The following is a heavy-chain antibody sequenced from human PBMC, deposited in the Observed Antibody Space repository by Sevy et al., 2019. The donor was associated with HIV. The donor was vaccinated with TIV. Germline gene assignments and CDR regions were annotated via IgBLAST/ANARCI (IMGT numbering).Heavy chain of an antibody. CDR3: AKRPYYYYNSDGHLVSSTDEADY. V-gene: IGHV3-23*01. Sequence: GGSLRLSCAASGFTFNIYAMSWVRQAPGKGLEWLSAISGGGDGTYYADSVKGRFTISGDNSRNTLYLQMNSLGAEDTAVYYCAKRPYYYYNSDGHLVSSTDEADYWGQGTQVTVSS. J-gene: IGHJ4*02. CDR1: GFTFNIYA. CDR2: ISGGGDGT. D-gene: IGHD3-22*01.